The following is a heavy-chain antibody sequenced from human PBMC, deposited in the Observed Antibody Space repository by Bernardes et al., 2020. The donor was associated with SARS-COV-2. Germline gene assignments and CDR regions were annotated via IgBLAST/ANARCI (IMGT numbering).Heavy chain of an antibody. D-gene: IGHD1-26*01. CDR2: IYYSGST. V-gene: IGHV4-59*01. CDR3: ARVAGRWELPDY. CDR1: GGSISSYY. J-gene: IGHJ4*02. Sequence: SETLSLTCTVSGGSISSYYWSWIRQPPGKGLEWIGYIYYSGSTNYNPSLKSRVTISVDTSKNQFSLKLSSVTAADTAVYYCARVAGRWELPDYWGQGTLVTVSS.